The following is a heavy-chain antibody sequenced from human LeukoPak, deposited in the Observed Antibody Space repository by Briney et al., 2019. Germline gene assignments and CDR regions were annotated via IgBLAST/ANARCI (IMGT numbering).Heavy chain of an antibody. D-gene: IGHD3-9*01. CDR3: ARSGTVTGYLY. J-gene: IGHJ4*02. CDR2: IYYSGRT. Sequence: PPETLSLTCTVSGGSLSSYYWTWIRQSPGKGVEGIGYIYYSGRTNYNPSLKSRVTISVDTSKNHFSLKLNSVTAADTAVYYCARSGTVTGYLYWGQGALVTVSS. V-gene: IGHV4-59*01. CDR1: GGSLSSYY.